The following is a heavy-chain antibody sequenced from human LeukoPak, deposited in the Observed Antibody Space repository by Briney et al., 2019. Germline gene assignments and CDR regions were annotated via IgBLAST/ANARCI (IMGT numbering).Heavy chain of an antibody. Sequence: SETLSLTCTVSGGSISSDNYSWSWIREPPGRGLEWIGYIYYSGSTYYNPSLKSRVTISVDTSKNQFSLKLSSVTAADTAVYYCASGRVADWFDPWGQGTLVTVSS. CDR3: ASGRVADWFDP. J-gene: IGHJ5*02. CDR2: IYYSGST. CDR1: GGSISSDNYS. V-gene: IGHV4-30-4*07. D-gene: IGHD2-15*01.